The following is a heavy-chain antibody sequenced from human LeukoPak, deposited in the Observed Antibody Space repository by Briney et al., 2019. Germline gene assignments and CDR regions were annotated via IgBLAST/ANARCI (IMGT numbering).Heavy chain of an antibody. V-gene: IGHV4-34*01. D-gene: IGHD5-18*01. J-gene: IGHJ4*02. CDR1: GGSFSGYY. Sequence: SETLSLTCAVYGGSFSGYYWSWIRQPPGKGLEWIGEINHSGSTNYNPSLKSRVTISVDTSKNQFSLKLSSVTAADTAVYYCASSRVGYGYGTFRAPSDYWGQGTLVTVSS. CDR2: INHSGST. CDR3: ASSRVGYGYGTFRAPSDY.